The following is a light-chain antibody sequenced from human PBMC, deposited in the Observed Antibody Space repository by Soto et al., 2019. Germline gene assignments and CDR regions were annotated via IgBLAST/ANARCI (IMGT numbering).Light chain of an antibody. V-gene: IGKV3-20*01. Sequence: EIVLTQSPGTVSLSPGERATLSCRASQSVSSRNLAWYRQKPGQAPSLLIFGASNRATGIADRFSVSGSGTDFSLTMSRLEPEDCAVYYCLRYGDSPPAYTFGQGTKLEIK. CDR1: QSVSSRN. CDR2: GAS. CDR3: LRYGDSPPAYT. J-gene: IGKJ2*01.